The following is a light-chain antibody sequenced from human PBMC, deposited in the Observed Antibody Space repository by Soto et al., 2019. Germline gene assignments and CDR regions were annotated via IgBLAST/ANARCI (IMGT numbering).Light chain of an antibody. J-gene: IGKJ2*01. Sequence: DIVMTQSPLSLAVTPGEPASISCRSSQSLLHSNGRNYLDWYLQKPGQSPQILIYLGSNRASGVPDRFSGSGSGTDFTLKISRVEAEDIGVYYYCMQVLQTPYTFGQGTELEIK. CDR2: LGS. CDR1: QSLLHSNGRNY. V-gene: IGKV2-28*01. CDR3: MQVLQTPYT.